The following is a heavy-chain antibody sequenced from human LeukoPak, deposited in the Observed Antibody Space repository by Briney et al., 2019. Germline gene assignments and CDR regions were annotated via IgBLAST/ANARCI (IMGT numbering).Heavy chain of an antibody. CDR2: MRSDGSSK. CDR1: GFTFSSFG. D-gene: IGHD4-17*01. CDR3: AKWSGDYPSYYLDY. Sequence: PGGSLRLSCAASGFTFSSFGLHWVRQAPGKGLEWVALMRSDGSSKNYADSVKGRFTISRDTSKNTVHLQMNNLRAEDTAVYYCAKWSGDYPSYYLDYWGQGTLVTVSS. V-gene: IGHV3-30*02. J-gene: IGHJ4*02.